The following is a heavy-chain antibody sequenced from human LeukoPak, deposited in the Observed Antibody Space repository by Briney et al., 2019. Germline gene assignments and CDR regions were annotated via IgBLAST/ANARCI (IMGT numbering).Heavy chain of an antibody. Sequence: QPGGSLRLSCAASGFTFSDHYMDWVRQAPGEGLEWVGRIRNKANSYTTEYAASVKGRFTISRDDSKNSLYLQMNSLKCEDTAVYYCAREWDSGSYYLGYFDYWGQGTLVTVSS. J-gene: IGHJ4*02. CDR3: AREWDSGSYYLGYFDY. CDR1: GFTFSDHY. V-gene: IGHV3-72*01. CDR2: IRNKANSYTT. D-gene: IGHD1-26*01.